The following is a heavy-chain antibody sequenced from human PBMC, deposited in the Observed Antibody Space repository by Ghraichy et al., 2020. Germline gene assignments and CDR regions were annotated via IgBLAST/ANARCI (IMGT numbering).Heavy chain of an antibody. V-gene: IGHV3-23*01. J-gene: IGHJ3*02. D-gene: IGHD1-1*01. Sequence: GGSLRLSCAASGFSFPSYAMNWVRQAPGRGLEWVSSISASGDITYYGDSLKGRFTISRDNSKKTLYLQMNSLRAEDTAVFVQKQITRTGTDPFDIWGQGTLVTISS. CDR2: ISASGDIT. CDR1: GFSFPSYA. CDR3: KQITRTGTDPFDI.